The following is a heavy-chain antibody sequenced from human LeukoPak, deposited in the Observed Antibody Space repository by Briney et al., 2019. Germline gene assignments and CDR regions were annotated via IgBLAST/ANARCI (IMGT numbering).Heavy chain of an antibody. CDR1: GGSFSGYY. CDR2: INHSGST. J-gene: IGHJ6*03. V-gene: IGHV4-34*01. D-gene: IGHD6-13*01. Sequence: SETLSLTCAVYGGSFSGYYWSWIRQPPGKGLEWIGEINHSGSTNYNPSLKSRVTISVDTSKNQFSLKLSSVPAADTAVYYCARGGRYSSSWRDYYYYMDVWGKGTTVTVSS. CDR3: ARGGRYSSSWRDYYYYMDV.